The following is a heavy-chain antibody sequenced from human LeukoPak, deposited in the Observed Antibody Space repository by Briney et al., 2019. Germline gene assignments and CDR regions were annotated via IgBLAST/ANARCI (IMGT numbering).Heavy chain of an antibody. J-gene: IGHJ4*02. D-gene: IGHD6-13*01. CDR3: AKTYSSSWDCFDY. Sequence: GGSLRLSCAASGFTFSSYAMTWVRQAPGKGLEWVSVMSGSGGHTYYADSVKGRFTISRDNSKNMLYLQMNSLRADDTAVYYCAKTYSSSWDCFDYWGQGTLVTVSS. V-gene: IGHV3-23*01. CDR2: MSGSGGHT. CDR1: GFTFSSYA.